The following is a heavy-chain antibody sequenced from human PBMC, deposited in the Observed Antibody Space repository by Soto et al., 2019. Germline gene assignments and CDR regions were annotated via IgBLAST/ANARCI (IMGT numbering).Heavy chain of an antibody. Sequence: QITLKESGPTLVKPTQTLTLTCTFSGFSLSTSGVGVGWIRQPPGKALEWLALLYWDDDNRYNPSLRSRLTLPKHTSKTQVVLTMTNMDPVDTATYYCAHGSGWLSDYWGQGTLVTVSS. CDR2: LYWDDDN. CDR3: AHGSGWLSDY. V-gene: IGHV2-5*02. D-gene: IGHD6-19*01. J-gene: IGHJ4*02. CDR1: GFSLSTSGVG.